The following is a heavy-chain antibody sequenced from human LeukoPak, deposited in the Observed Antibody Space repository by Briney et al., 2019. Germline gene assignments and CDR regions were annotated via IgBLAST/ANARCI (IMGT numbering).Heavy chain of an antibody. CDR2: IYYSGST. D-gene: IGHD1/OR15-1a*01. V-gene: IGHV4-59*01. J-gene: IGHJ3*02. CDR1: GGSISSYY. CDR3: ARVPGVEQRHDI. Sequence: PSETLSLTCTVSGGSISSYYWSWIRQPPGKGLEWIGYIYYSGSTNYNPSLKSRVTISVDTSKNQFSLKLSSVTAADTAVYYCARVPGVEQRHDIWGQGTMVTVSS.